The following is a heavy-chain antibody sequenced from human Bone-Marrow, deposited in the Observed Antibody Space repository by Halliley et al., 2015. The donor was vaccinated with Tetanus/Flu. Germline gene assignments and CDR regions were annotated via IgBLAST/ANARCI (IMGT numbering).Heavy chain of an antibody. J-gene: IGHJ4*02. Sequence: IIYPDDSYTRYNPSFQGQVTISADKSTGTAYLQWSGLKASDTAMYYCARHNCNATNCSYDFDYWGQGTLVTVSS. CDR2: IYPDDSYT. V-gene: IGHV5-51*01. CDR3: ARHNCNATNCSYDFDY. D-gene: IGHD2-2*01.